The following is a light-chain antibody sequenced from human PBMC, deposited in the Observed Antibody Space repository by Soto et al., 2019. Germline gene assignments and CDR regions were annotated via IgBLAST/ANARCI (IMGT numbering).Light chain of an antibody. CDR2: DAS. CDR3: QQYNSYPWT. V-gene: IGKV1-5*01. J-gene: IGKJ1*01. CDR1: QSISSW. Sequence: DIQMTQSPSTLSASVGDRFTIACRASQSISSWLAWYQQKPGKAPNLLIYDASSLESGVPSRFSGSGSGTEFTLTITSLQPDDFATYYCQQYNSYPWTFGQGTKVDIK.